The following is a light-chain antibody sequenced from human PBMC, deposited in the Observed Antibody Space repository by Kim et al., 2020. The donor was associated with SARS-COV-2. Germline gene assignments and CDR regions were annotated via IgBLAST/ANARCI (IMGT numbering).Light chain of an antibody. J-gene: IGLJ2*01. CDR1: SLRSYY. CDR3: NSRDSSGNHNVV. Sequence: SSELTQDPAVSVALGQTVRITCQGDSLRSYYASWYQQKPGQAPVLVIHGKNNRPSGIPDRVSGSSSGNTASLTITGAQAEDEADYYCNSRDSSGNHNVVFGGGTQLTVL. V-gene: IGLV3-19*01. CDR2: GKN.